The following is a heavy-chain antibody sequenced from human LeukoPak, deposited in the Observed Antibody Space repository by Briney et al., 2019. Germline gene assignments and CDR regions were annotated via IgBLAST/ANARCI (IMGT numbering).Heavy chain of an antibody. V-gene: IGHV3-53*01. CDR2: IFSDGST. CDR1: GFGVSVYY. Sequence: PGGSLRLSCAVSGFGVSVYYMTWVRQASGKGLEWVSVIFSDGSTYYADSVKGRFTISRDNAKNSLYLQMNSLRAEDTAVYYCAREVAGTGDVDYWGRGTLVTVSS. J-gene: IGHJ4*02. CDR3: AREVAGTGDVDY. D-gene: IGHD6-19*01.